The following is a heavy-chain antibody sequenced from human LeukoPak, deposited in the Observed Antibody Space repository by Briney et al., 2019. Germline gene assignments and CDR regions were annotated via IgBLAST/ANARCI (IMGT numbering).Heavy chain of an antibody. J-gene: IGHJ4*02. CDR3: ARDGDTAMSPFDY. D-gene: IGHD5-18*01. Sequence: GGSLRLSCVASGFTFDEYTMHWVRQAPGKGLEWVSLISWDGDRAYYADSVKGRFTISRDNSKNSLYLQMNSLRAEDTAVYYCARDGDTAMSPFDYWGQGTLVTVSS. CDR1: GFTFDEYT. V-gene: IGHV3-43*01. CDR2: ISWDGDRA.